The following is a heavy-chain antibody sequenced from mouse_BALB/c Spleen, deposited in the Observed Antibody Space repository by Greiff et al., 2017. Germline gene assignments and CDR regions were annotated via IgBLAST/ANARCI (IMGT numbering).Heavy chain of an antibody. Sequence: VQLKESGGGLVKPGGSLKLSCAASGFTFSDYYMYWVRQTPEKRLEWVATISDGGSYTYYPDSVKGRFTISRDNAKNNLYLQMSSLKSEDTAMYYCASDGTHFAYWGQGTLVTGS. CDR3: ASDGTHFAY. CDR1: GFTFSDYY. V-gene: IGHV5-4*02. D-gene: IGHD4-1*01. CDR2: ISDGGSYT. J-gene: IGHJ3*01.